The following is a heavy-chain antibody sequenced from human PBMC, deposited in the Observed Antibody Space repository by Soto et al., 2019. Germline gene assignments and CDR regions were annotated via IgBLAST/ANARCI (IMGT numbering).Heavy chain of an antibody. CDR1: GFTFSSYW. V-gene: IGHV3-74*01. D-gene: IGHD2-2*01. CDR3: ARDGCSSASCYFHYYYYMDV. Sequence: GGSLRLSCAASGFTFSSYWMHWVRQAPGKGLVWVSRINSDGSSTSYADSVKGRFTISRDNAKNTLYLQMNSLRAEDTAVYYCARDGCSSASCYFHYYYYMDVWGKGTTVTVSS. CDR2: INSDGSST. J-gene: IGHJ6*03.